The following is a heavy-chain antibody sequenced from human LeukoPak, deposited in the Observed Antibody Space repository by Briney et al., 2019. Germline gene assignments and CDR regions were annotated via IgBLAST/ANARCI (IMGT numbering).Heavy chain of an antibody. Sequence: PGGSLRLSCAASGFTFSSYAMSWVRQAPGKGLEWVGFIKSKIYGETTHYAASVKGRFTISRDDSQSIAYLQMDSLQTEDTAVYYCTRDPVATPGYHYYGVDVWGQGTTVIVSS. D-gene: IGHD3-16*02. CDR3: TRDPVATPGYHYYGVDV. J-gene: IGHJ6*02. CDR1: GFTFSSYA. V-gene: IGHV3-49*04. CDR2: IKSKIYGETT.